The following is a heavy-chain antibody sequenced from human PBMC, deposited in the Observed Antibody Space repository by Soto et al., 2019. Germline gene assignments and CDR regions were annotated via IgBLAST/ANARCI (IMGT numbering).Heavy chain of an antibody. CDR1: GFTFSSYG. V-gene: IGHV3-30*18. CDR3: AKEGATYNWNYRDDNYFDY. Sequence: GGSLRLSCAASGFTFSSYGMHWVRQAPGKGLEWVAVISYDGSNKYYADSVKGRFTISRDNSKNTLYLQMNSLRAEDTAVYYCAKEGATYNWNYRDDNYFDYWGQGTLVTVSS. D-gene: IGHD1-7*01. J-gene: IGHJ4*02. CDR2: ISYDGSNK.